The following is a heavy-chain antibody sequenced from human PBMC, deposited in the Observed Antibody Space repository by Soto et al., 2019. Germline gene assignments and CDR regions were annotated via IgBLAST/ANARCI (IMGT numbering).Heavy chain of an antibody. CDR1: GFTFSSYS. Sequence: GGSLRLSCAASGFTFSSYSMNWVRQAPGKGLEWVSSISSSSSYIYYADSVKGRFTISRDNAKNSLYLQMNSLRAEDTAVYYCARDPEPPHYDFWSGARWKNYYYYYMDVWGKGTTVTVSS. CDR3: ARDPEPPHYDFWSGARWKNYYYYYMDV. D-gene: IGHD3-3*01. CDR2: ISSSSSYI. J-gene: IGHJ6*03. V-gene: IGHV3-21*01.